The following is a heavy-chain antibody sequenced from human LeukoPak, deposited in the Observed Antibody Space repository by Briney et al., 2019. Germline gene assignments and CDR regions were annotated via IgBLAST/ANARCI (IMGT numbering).Heavy chain of an antibody. Sequence: SETLSLTCDVSGFSISSGYYWGWIRQPPGKGLEWIGTLHHSGSTYYNPSLKSRLSISVDTSKNQFSLKLRSVTAADTAVYFCARVVTAVSYFDYWGQGTLVTVSS. CDR1: GFSISSGYY. V-gene: IGHV4-38-2*01. CDR2: LHHSGST. J-gene: IGHJ4*02. CDR3: ARVVTAVSYFDY. D-gene: IGHD2-21*02.